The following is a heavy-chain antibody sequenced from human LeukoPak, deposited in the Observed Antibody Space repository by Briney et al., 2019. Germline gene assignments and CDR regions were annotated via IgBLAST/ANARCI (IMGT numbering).Heavy chain of an antibody. V-gene: IGHV1-8*03. CDR2: MNPNSGNT. Sequence: VASVKVSCKASGYTFTSYGINWVRQATGQGLEWMGWMNPNSGNTGYAQKFQGRVTITRNTSISTAYMELSSLRSEDTAVYYCARGWEIAAAGFDYWGQGTLVTVSS. J-gene: IGHJ4*02. CDR1: GYTFTSYG. D-gene: IGHD6-13*01. CDR3: ARGWEIAAAGFDY.